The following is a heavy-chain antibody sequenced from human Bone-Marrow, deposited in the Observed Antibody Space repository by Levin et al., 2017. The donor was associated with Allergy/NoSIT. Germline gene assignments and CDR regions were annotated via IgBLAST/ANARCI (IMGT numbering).Heavy chain of an antibody. J-gene: IGHJ4*02. CDR1: GFTFSSYA. CDR2: IGADNTTI. D-gene: IGHD6-6*01. Sequence: GGSLRLSCDASGFTFSSYAIIWVRQAPGKGLEWVSYIGADNTTIYYADSVKGRFTISRDNVKKSLFLQMNSLRGEDTAVYYCARAGSWSSTSLGNSYFDCWGQGTLVPVSS. CDR3: ARAGSWSSTSLGNSYFDC. V-gene: IGHV3-48*01.